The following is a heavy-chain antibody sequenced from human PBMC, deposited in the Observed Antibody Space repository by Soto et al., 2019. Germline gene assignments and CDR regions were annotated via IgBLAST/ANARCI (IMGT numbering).Heavy chain of an antibody. CDR3: AKLEWSILHFDY. Sequence: GGSLRLSCAASGFTFSSYAMSWVRQAPGKGLEWVSAISGSGGSTYYADSVKGRFTISRHNSKNTLYLQMNSLRAEDTAVYYCAKLEWSILHFDYWGQGTLVTVSS. CDR1: GFTFSSYA. D-gene: IGHD3-3*01. V-gene: IGHV3-23*01. J-gene: IGHJ4*02. CDR2: ISGSGGST.